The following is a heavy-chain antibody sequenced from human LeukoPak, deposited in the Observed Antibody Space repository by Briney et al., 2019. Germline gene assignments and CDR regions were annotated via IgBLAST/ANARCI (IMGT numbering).Heavy chain of an antibody. J-gene: IGHJ4*02. CDR3: ASSPRYYYGSGSHQIDY. CDR2: IYYSGST. Sequence: SETLSLTCTVSGGSISSGDYYWSWIRQPPGKGLEWIGYIYYSGSTYYNPSLKSRVTISVDTSKNQFSLKLSSVTAADTAVYYCASSPRYYYGSGSHQIDYWGQGTLVTVSS. D-gene: IGHD3-10*01. CDR1: GGSISSGDYY. V-gene: IGHV4-30-4*01.